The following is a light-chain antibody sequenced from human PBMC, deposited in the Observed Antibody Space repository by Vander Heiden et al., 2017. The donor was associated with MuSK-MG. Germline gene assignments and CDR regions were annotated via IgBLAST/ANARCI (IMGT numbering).Light chain of an antibody. J-gene: IGKJ1*01. CDR3: LQYSTSAWT. Sequence: IVMTQSPDSLTVSLGERATIDCKSSQSLLYSSNNKNYLVWYQQKPGQPPKLLISWASTRESGVPDRFSGSGSETDFTLTINSLQAEDVGVYYCLQYSTSAWTFGQGTRVEIK. V-gene: IGKV4-1*01. CDR1: QSLLYSSNNKNY. CDR2: WAS.